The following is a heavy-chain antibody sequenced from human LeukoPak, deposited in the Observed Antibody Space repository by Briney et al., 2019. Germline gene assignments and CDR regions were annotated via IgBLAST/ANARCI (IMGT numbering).Heavy chain of an antibody. CDR3: ARRRAEGGSNGHYNWFDP. J-gene: IGHJ5*02. D-gene: IGHD6-13*01. V-gene: IGHV4-59*08. CDR1: GGSLSNYY. Sequence: SETLSLTCTVSGGSLSNYYWGWIRQPPGKGLEWIGYIYFSGTTKYNPSLESRVTISVDTSKNQFSLKLSSVTAADTAVYYCARRRAEGGSNGHYNWFDPWGQGILVTVSS. CDR2: IYFSGTT.